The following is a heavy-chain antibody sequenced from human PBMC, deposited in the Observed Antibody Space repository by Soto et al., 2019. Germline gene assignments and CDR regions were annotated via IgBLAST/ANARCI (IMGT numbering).Heavy chain of an antibody. J-gene: IGHJ4*02. CDR3: AARTYYDILTGYDDY. D-gene: IGHD3-9*01. V-gene: IGHV3-21*01. CDR1: GFTFSSYS. Sequence: EVQLVESGGGLVKPGGSLRLSCAASGFTFSSYSMNWVRQAPGKGLEWVSSISSSSSYIYYADSVKGRFTISRDNAKNSLYLPMNSLRAEDTAVYYCAARTYYDILTGYDDYWGQGTLVTVSS. CDR2: ISSSSSYI.